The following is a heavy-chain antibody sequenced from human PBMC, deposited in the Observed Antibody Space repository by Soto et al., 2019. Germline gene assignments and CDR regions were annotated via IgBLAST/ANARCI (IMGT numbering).Heavy chain of an antibody. Sequence: SETLSLTCAVSGGSISSSNWWSWVRQPPGKGLEWIGEIYHSGSTNYNPSLKSRVTISVEKSKNQFSLKLSSVTAADTAVYYCARLYSSSWYPSSYYYYGMDVWGQGTTVTVSS. J-gene: IGHJ6*02. CDR1: GGSISSSNW. CDR3: ARLYSSSWYPSSYYYYGMDV. D-gene: IGHD6-13*01. V-gene: IGHV4-4*02. CDR2: IYHSGST.